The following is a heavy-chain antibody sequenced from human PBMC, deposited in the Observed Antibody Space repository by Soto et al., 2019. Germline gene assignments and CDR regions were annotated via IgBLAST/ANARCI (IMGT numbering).Heavy chain of an antibody. D-gene: IGHD3-9*01. V-gene: IGHV3-23*01. Sequence: GGSLRLSCAASGFTFSNYGMSWVRQAPGKGLEWVSVISGSGGSTYYADSVKGRFTLSRDNSKNTVYLQMNSLRAEDTAVYYCAKDSPVGVPLLRDLHDWGQGTLVTVSS. CDR1: GFTFSNYG. J-gene: IGHJ1*01. CDR3: AKDSPVGVPLLRDLHD. CDR2: ISGSGGST.